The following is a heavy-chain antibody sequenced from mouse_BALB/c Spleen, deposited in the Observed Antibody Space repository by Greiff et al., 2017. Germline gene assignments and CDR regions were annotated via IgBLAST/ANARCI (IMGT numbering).Heavy chain of an antibody. CDR1: GYTFTSYY. D-gene: IGHD2-1*01. J-gene: IGHJ3*01. Sequence: QVQLQQSGPELVKPGASVRISCKASGYTFTSYYIHWVKQRPGQGLEWIGWIYPGNVNTKYNEKFKGKATLTADKSSSTAYMQLSSLTSEDSAVYFCARSYGNWFAYWGQGTLVTVSA. V-gene: IGHV1S56*01. CDR2: IYPGNVNT. CDR3: ARSYGNWFAY.